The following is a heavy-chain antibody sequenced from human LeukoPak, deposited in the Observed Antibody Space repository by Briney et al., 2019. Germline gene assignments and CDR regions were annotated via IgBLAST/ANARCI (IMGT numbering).Heavy chain of an antibody. V-gene: IGHV3-33*06. CDR3: AKAFGSGSYKYMDV. D-gene: IGHD3-10*01. J-gene: IGHJ6*03. CDR1: GFTFSSYG. Sequence: GRSLRLSCAASGFTFSSYGMHWVRQAPATGLEWVAVIWYDGSNKYYADSVKGRFTISRDNSKNTLYLQMNSLRAGDTAVYYCAKAFGSGSYKYMDVWGKGTTVTVSS. CDR2: IWYDGSNK.